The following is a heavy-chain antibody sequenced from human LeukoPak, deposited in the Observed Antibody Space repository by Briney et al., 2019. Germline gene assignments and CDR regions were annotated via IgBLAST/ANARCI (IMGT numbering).Heavy chain of an antibody. V-gene: IGHV4-34*01. D-gene: IGHD2-2*01. J-gene: IGHJ3*02. Sequence: PSETLSLTCAVYGGSFSGYYWSWIRQPPGKGLEWIGEINHSGSTNYNPSLKSRVTISVDTSKNPFSLKLSSVTAADTAVYYCARGRNTWYCSSTSCPDAFDIWGQGTMVTVSS. CDR3: ARGRNTWYCSSTSCPDAFDI. CDR2: INHSGST. CDR1: GGSFSGYY.